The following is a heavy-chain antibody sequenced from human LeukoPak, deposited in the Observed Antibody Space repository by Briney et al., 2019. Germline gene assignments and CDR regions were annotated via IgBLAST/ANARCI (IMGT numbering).Heavy chain of an antibody. D-gene: IGHD4-17*01. CDR3: TRGFFGDYEY. Sequence: GGSLRLSCSASGFTFSTYPMNWVRQAPGKGLEWVSSIDPSSTYIYYADSVRGRFTISRDNAQNSLYLQVNSLRAEDTAVYYCTRGFFGDYEYWGQGTLVTVSS. J-gene: IGHJ4*02. CDR2: IDPSSTYI. CDR1: GFTFSTYP. V-gene: IGHV3-21*01.